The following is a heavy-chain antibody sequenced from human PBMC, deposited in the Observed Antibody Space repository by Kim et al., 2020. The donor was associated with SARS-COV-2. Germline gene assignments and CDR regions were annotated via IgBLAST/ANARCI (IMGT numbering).Heavy chain of an antibody. D-gene: IGHD6-19*01. CDR1: GYTFTSYY. V-gene: IGHV1-46*01. CDR2: INPSGGST. Sequence: ASVKVSCKASGYTFTSYYMHWVRQAPGQGLEWMGIINPSGGSTSYAQKFQGRVTMTRDTSTSTVYMELSSLRSEDTAVYYCARDHRGAVAGPSPPLYYYYCMVVWGQVTTLSVS. J-gene: IGHJ6*02. CDR3: ARDHRGAVAGPSPPLYYYYCMVV.